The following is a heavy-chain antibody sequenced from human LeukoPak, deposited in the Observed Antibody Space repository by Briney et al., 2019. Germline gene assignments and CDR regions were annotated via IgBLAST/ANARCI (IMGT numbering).Heavy chain of an antibody. D-gene: IGHD3-22*01. CDR3: AKDGKMIVVLFGAFDI. J-gene: IGHJ3*02. V-gene: IGHV3-23*01. CDR2: ISPGGGPT. Sequence: GGTLRLSCAGSGFPFSSHGMNWVRQAPGKGLEWVSGISPGGGPTYYADSVKGRFTISRDDSKNTLYLQMKNLRAEDTAVYYCAKDGKMIVVLFGAFDIWGQGTMVTVSS. CDR1: GFPFSSHG.